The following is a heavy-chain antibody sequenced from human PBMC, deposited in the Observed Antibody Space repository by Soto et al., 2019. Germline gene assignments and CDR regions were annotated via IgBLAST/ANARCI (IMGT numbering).Heavy chain of an antibody. CDR2: ISSSGDST. CDR3: ARRHTY. J-gene: IGHJ4*01. D-gene: IGHD2-21*01. Sequence: GKGLEWVSAISSSGDSTYYAESVRGWFTISRDNSINTLYLQMSRLRTEDTSLFYSARRHTYW. V-gene: IGHV3-23*01.